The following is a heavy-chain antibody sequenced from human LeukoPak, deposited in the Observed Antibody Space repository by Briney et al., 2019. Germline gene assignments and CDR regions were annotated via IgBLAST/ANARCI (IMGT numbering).Heavy chain of an antibody. J-gene: IGHJ6*02. CDR3: ARLSEAATGPYYYYGMAV. D-gene: IGHD6-13*01. CDR2: VYPGDSDT. Sequence: GESLKISCKDSGYSFASSWIAWVRQTPGKGLEWMGIVYPGDSDTRYSPSFQGQVTISADKSISTAYLQWSSLKASDTAMYYCARLSEAATGPYYYYGMAVWGQGTTVTVSS. V-gene: IGHV5-51*01. CDR1: GYSFASSW.